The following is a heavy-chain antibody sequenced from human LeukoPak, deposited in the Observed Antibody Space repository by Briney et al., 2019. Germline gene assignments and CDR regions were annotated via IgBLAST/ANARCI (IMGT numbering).Heavy chain of an antibody. CDR3: ARVKGPADY. J-gene: IGHJ4*02. V-gene: IGHV3-21*01. Sequence: GGSLRLSCAASGFTFDDYAMPWVRQAPGKGLEWVSSISSSSSYIYYADSVKGRFTISRDNAKNSLYLQMNSLRAEDTAVYYCARVKGPADYWGQGTLVTVSS. CDR2: ISSSSSYI. CDR1: GFTFDDYA.